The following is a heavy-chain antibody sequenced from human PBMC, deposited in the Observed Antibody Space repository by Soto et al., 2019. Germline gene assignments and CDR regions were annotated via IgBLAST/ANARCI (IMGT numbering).Heavy chain of an antibody. CDR2: MNPNSGNT. Sequence: QVQLVQSGAEVKKPGASVKVSCTFTSYDINWVRQATGQGLEWMGWMNPNSGNTRYAKKFQGRVTMTRNTSNFTAYMELSSLRSEDTAVYYCARGPSSSDWRFSYYYMDVWGQGTTVTVSS. V-gene: IGHV1-8*01. CDR1: FTSYD. D-gene: IGHD6-19*01. J-gene: IGHJ6*02. CDR3: ARGPSSSDWRFSYYYMDV.